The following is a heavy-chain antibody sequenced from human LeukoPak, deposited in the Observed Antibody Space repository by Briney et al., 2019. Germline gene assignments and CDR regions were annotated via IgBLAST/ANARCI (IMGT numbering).Heavy chain of an antibody. D-gene: IGHD4-11*01. Sequence: GESLKISCKGSGYSFTSYWIGWVREMPGKGLEWMGILYPGDFDTRYSPSFQGQVTISVDKSITTAYLQWSSLKASDTAMYYCARQHSNYVSWYFDLWGRGTLVTVSS. V-gene: IGHV5-51*01. J-gene: IGHJ2*01. CDR2: LYPGDFDT. CDR1: GYSFTSYW. CDR3: ARQHSNYVSWYFDL.